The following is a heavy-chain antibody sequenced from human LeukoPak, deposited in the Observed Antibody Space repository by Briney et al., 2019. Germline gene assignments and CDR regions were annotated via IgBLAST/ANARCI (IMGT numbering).Heavy chain of an antibody. V-gene: IGHV4-59*08. Sequence: SETLSLTCSVSGTSISSYHWSWIRQPPGKGLEWIGDIHYSGSTNNNPSLKSRVTISVDTSKNQFSLKLSSVTAADTAVYYCARQPPLHYDFWSGYPYYFDYWGQGTLVTVSS. CDR3: ARQPPLHYDFWSGYPYYFDY. CDR2: IHYSGST. D-gene: IGHD3-3*01. CDR1: GTSISSYH. J-gene: IGHJ4*02.